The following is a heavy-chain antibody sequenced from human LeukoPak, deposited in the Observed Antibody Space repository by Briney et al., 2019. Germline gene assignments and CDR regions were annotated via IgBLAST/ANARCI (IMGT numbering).Heavy chain of an antibody. CDR2: ISSSSTYI. V-gene: IGHV3-21*01. J-gene: IGHJ4*02. D-gene: IGHD3-22*01. Sequence: GGSLRLSCAASGFTFSNFGIHWVRQAPGKGLEWVSSISSSSTYIYYADSVKGRFTISRDNAKNSLYLQMNSLRAEDTAVYYCARVAYDSSGYYGDWGQGTLVTVSS. CDR1: GFTFSNFG. CDR3: ARVAYDSSGYYGD.